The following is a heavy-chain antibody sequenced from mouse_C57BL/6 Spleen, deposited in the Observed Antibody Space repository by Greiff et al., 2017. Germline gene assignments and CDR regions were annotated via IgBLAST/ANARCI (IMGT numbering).Heavy chain of an antibody. Sequence: EVQLQQSGPVLVKPGASVKMSCKASGYTFTDYYMNWVKQSHGKSLEWIGVINPYNGGTSYNQKFKGKATLTVDKSSSTAYMELNSLTSEDSAVYYCARKDLITTSYYFDYWGQGTTLTVSS. CDR3: ARKDLITTSYYFDY. CDR1: GYTFTDYY. D-gene: IGHD1-1*01. V-gene: IGHV1-19*01. CDR2: INPYNGGT. J-gene: IGHJ2*01.